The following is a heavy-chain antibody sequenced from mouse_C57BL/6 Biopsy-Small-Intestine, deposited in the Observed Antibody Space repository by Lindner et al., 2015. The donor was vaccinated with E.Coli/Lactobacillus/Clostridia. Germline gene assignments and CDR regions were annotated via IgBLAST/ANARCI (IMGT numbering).Heavy chain of an antibody. J-gene: IGHJ4*01. CDR2: LNPYNGDT. D-gene: IGHD2-3*01. Sequence: VQLQESGPVLVKPGASVKMSCKASGYTFTDYSMNWVKQSHEKSLEWIGVLNPYNGDTNYNQKFKGKATLTVDKSSSTAYMELNSLTSEDSAVYYCARKGGYSYAMDYWGQGTSVTVSS. CDR3: ARKGGYSYAMDY. V-gene: IGHV1-19*01. CDR1: GYTFTDYS.